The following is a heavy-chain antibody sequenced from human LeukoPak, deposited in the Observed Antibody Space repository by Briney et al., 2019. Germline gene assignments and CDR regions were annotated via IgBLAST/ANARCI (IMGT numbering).Heavy chain of an antibody. Sequence: GGSLRLPCAASGFTFSSYEMNWVRQAPGKGLEWVSYISSSGSTIYYADSVKGRFTISRDNAKNSLYLQMNSLRAEDTAVYYCAGRITMIVTDAFDIWGQGTMVTVSS. J-gene: IGHJ3*02. V-gene: IGHV3-48*03. CDR2: ISSSGSTI. CDR3: AGRITMIVTDAFDI. D-gene: IGHD3-22*01. CDR1: GFTFSSYE.